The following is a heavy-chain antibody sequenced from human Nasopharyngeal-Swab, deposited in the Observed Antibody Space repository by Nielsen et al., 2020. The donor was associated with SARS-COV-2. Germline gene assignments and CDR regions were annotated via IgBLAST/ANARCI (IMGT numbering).Heavy chain of an antibody. Sequence: GSLRLSCAASGFTFSTYWMNWVRQAPGKGLEWVAIIKPDGSEKYYGDSVKGRFTISRDSAKNSLYLQMNSLRVEDTAVYYCARPRGTTWLNDAFDLWGQGTMVSVSS. CDR3: ARPRGTTWLNDAFDL. J-gene: IGHJ3*01. CDR1: GFTFSTYW. CDR2: IKPDGSEK. D-gene: IGHD3-9*01. V-gene: IGHV3-7*01.